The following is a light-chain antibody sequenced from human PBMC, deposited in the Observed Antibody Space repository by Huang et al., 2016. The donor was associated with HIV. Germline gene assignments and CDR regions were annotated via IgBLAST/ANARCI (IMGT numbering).Light chain of an antibody. CDR3: QQVKTYPLT. CDR1: QDIDSY. V-gene: IGKV1-9*01. J-gene: IGKJ4*01. CDR2: AAS. Sequence: IQLTQSPSSLSASVGDRVTITCRASQDIDSYLAWYQLKPGKAPKLLIYAASSLQSRVPLRCSGSGSGTDFILTISSLQPEDSATYYCQQVKTYPLTFGGGTRVEF.